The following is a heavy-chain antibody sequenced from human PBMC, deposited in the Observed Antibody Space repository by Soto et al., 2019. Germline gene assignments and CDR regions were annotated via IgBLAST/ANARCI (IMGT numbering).Heavy chain of an antibody. CDR3: ASPGYDSSAYLPNAH. D-gene: IGHD3-22*01. CDR2: IIPVFGTP. J-gene: IGHJ4*02. CDR1: GGIFSNFV. Sequence: SVKVSCKASGGIFSNFVITWVRQAPGHGLEWMGQIIPVFGTPNYAQMFQGRVTITADESTSTAYMELSSLRSDDTAVYYCASPGYDSSAYLPNAHWGQGTLVTVSS. V-gene: IGHV1-69*13.